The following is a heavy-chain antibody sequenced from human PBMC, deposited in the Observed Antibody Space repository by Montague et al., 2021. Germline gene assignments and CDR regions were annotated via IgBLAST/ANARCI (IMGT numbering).Heavy chain of an antibody. CDR2: IFYSGNT. V-gene: IGHV4-31*03. CDR3: ARAKDYYGSGSYLGFDY. CDR1: GGSISSGGYY. J-gene: IGHJ4*02. D-gene: IGHD3-10*01. Sequence: TLSLTCTVSGGSISSGGYYWSWIRQLPGKGLEWIGYIFYSGNTYYNPSLKSRVTISVDTSKNQFSLELSSVTAADTAVYYCARAKDYYGSGSYLGFDYWGQGTLVTVSS.